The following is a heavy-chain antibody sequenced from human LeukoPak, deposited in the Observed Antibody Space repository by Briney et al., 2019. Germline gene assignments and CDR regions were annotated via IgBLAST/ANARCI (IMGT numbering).Heavy chain of an antibody. D-gene: IGHD3-22*01. CDR1: GYTFTGYY. CDR3: AREDLYYYDNSGSEYFQH. Sequence: GASVKVSCKASGYTFTGYYMHWVRQAPGQGLEWMGWINPNSGGTNYAQKFQGRVTMTRDTSISTAYMELSRLRSDDTAVYYCAREDLYYYDNSGSEYFQHWGQGTLVTVSS. J-gene: IGHJ1*01. V-gene: IGHV1-2*02. CDR2: INPNSGGT.